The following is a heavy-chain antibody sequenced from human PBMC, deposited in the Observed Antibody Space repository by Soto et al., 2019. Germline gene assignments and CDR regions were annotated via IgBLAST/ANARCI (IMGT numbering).Heavy chain of an antibody. CDR3: ASRPGAAASLRRTPMDV. V-gene: IGHV1-69*13. CDR2: IIPIFGTA. D-gene: IGHD6-13*01. Sequence: SVKVSCKASGVTFSSYAISWVRQAPGQGLEWMGGIIPIFGTANYAQKFQGRVTITADESTSTAYMELSSLRSEDTAVYYCASRPGAAASLRRTPMDVWGQGTTVTVSS. CDR1: GVTFSSYA. J-gene: IGHJ6*02.